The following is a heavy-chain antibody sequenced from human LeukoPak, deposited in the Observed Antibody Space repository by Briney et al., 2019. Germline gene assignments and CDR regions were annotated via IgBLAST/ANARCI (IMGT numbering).Heavy chain of an antibody. D-gene: IGHD3-10*01. CDR3: ARQETTMVRGVMVPYYYYGMDV. CDR1: GGSISSYY. CDR2: IYYSGST. V-gene: IGHV4-59*08. Sequence: PSETLSLTCTVSGGSISSYYWSWIRQPPGKGLEWIGYIYYSGSTNYNPSLKSRVTISVDTSKSQFSLKLSSVTAADTAVYYCARQETTMVRGVMVPYYYYGMDVWGQGTTVTVSS. J-gene: IGHJ6*02.